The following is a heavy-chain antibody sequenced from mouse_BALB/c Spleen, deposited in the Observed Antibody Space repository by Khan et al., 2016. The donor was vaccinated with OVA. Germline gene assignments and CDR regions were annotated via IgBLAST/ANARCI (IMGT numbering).Heavy chain of an antibody. J-gene: IGHJ2*01. Sequence: QVQLKESGAELVRPGTSVRLSCKTSGYIFTSYWIHWVIQRSGQGLEWIARIYPGTDNTYYNEKFKDKATLTADKSSSTAYLQLSSLKSEDSAVFFCAREEALYYFDYWGQGTTLTVSS. CDR1: GYIFTSYW. CDR3: AREEALYYFDY. D-gene: IGHD3-2*02. CDR2: IYPGTDNT. V-gene: IGHV1-76*01.